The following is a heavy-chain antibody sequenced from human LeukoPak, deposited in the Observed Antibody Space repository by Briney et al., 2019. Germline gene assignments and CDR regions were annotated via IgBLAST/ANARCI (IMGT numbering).Heavy chain of an antibody. Sequence: PGGSLRLSCAASGFTFSSHWMSWVRQAPGKGLEWVATIKQDGSEKKYADSVKGRFTITRDNAKNSLSLQMNNLRVEDTAVYYCARAGSHWHYVYWGQGTVVTVSS. CDR1: GFTFSSHW. J-gene: IGHJ4*02. CDR2: IKQDGSEK. V-gene: IGHV3-7*01. CDR3: ARAGSHWHYVY. D-gene: IGHD3-10*01.